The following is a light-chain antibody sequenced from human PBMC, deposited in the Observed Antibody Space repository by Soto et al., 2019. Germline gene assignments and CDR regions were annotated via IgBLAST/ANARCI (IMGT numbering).Light chain of an antibody. J-gene: IGLJ1*01. CDR3: SSYTSSSTYV. CDR1: SSDVGGYNY. CDR2: EIR. Sequence: QSVLTQPASVSGSPGQSITISCTGTSSDVGGYNYVTWYQQHPGKAPKLMIYEIRNRPSGVSSRFSGSKSGNMASLTISGLQAEDEADYFCSSYTSSSTYVFGTGTKLTVL. V-gene: IGLV2-14*01.